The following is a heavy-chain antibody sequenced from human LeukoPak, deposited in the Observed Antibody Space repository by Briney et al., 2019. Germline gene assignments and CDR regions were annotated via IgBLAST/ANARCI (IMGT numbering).Heavy chain of an antibody. CDR2: ISAYNGKT. J-gene: IGHJ4*02. Sequence: ASVKVSCKASGFTFTSYGFTWVRQAPGQGLQWMGWISAYNGKTNYGRKFQGRVTMTTDTSTSTVYMELRSLKSDDTAVYYCARNGIEVTQRGYDYWGQGTLVTVSS. D-gene: IGHD3-22*01. V-gene: IGHV1-18*01. CDR3: ARNGIEVTQRGYDY. CDR1: GFTFTSYG.